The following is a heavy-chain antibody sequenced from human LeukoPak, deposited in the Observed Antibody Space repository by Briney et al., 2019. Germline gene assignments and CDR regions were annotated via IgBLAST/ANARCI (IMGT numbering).Heavy chain of an antibody. CDR1: GFTFSSYG. CDR3: AKDLPYHDSSGYWGISY. D-gene: IGHD3-22*01. Sequence: PGGSLRLSCAASGFTFSSYGMHWVRQAPGKGLEWVAFIRYDGSNKYYADSVKGRFTISRDNSKNTLYLQMNSLRAEDTAVYYCAKDLPYHDSSGYWGISYWGQGTLVTVSS. J-gene: IGHJ4*02. V-gene: IGHV3-30*02. CDR2: IRYDGSNK.